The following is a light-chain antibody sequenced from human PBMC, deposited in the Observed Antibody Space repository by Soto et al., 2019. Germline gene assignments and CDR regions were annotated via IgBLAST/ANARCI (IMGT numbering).Light chain of an antibody. CDR2: LGS. CDR3: MQALQTPFT. V-gene: IGKV2-28*01. J-gene: IGKJ3*01. Sequence: DIVMTQSPLSLPVTPGEPASISCRSSQSLLHSNGYNYLDWYLQKPGQSPQLLIYLGSNRASGVHDRFSGSGSGTDFTLTISRVEAEDVGVYYCMQALQTPFTFGPGTKVDIK. CDR1: QSLLHSNGYNY.